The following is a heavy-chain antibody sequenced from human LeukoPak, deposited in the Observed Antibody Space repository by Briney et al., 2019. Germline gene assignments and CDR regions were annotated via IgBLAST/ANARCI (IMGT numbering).Heavy chain of an antibody. CDR3: ARAPSEVGGYYPEYFRH. V-gene: IGHV3-74*01. CDR1: GFTFSRYW. Sequence: GGSLRLSREASGFTFSRYWMHWVRQAPGKGLVWVSRIKSDGKTNYADSVKGRFTISRDNAKNTVSLQMNSLRADDTGVYYCARAPSEVGGYYPEYFRHWGQGTLVTVSS. D-gene: IGHD3-3*01. J-gene: IGHJ1*01. CDR2: IKSDGKT.